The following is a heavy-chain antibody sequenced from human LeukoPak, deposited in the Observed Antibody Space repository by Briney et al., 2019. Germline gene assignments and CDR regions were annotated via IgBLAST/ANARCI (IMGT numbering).Heavy chain of an antibody. CDR1: GFTFTSFA. CDR3: ASEAARPSYYYYYYMDV. Sequence: GGSLRLSCAASGFTFTSFAISWVRQAPGKGLEWVSAVSVSGNNTDYADSVKGRFTISRDNSKNTLYLQMNSMRAEDTAIYYCASEAARPSYYYYYYMDVWGTGTTVTVSS. D-gene: IGHD6-6*01. CDR2: VSVSGNNT. J-gene: IGHJ6*03. V-gene: IGHV3-23*01.